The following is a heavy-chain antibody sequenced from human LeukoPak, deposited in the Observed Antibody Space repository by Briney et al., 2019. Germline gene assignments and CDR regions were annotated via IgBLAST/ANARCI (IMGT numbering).Heavy chain of an antibody. Sequence: GESLKISCKGSGYYFTDYWIGWVRQMPGKGLKWMGIIYPGDSDARYSPSFQGQVTISADKSISTAYLQWSSLKASDTAMYYCARHRRRSIIGTASSRGFDSWGQGTLVTVSS. CDR3: ARHRRRSIIGTASSRGFDS. D-gene: IGHD3-10*01. V-gene: IGHV5-51*01. CDR2: IYPGDSDA. CDR1: GYYFTDYW. J-gene: IGHJ4*02.